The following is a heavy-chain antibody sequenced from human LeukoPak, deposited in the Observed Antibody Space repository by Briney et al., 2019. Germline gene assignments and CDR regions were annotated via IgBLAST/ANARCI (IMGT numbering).Heavy chain of an antibody. V-gene: IGHV1-18*01. D-gene: IGHD4-17*01. J-gene: IGHJ4*02. CDR1: GYTFSTYG. Sequence: ASVKLSCKSSGYTFSTYGISWVRQAPGQGLEWVGWISDNNGNTNYAQNLKGRVTMTTDKSTSTAYMELKSLRSDDTAVYYCARDGLTAGTTPIDYWGQGTLVTVSS. CDR2: ISDNNGNT. CDR3: ARDGLTAGTTPIDY.